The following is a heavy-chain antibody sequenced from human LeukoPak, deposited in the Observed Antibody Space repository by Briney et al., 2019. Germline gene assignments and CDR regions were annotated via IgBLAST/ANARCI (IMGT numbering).Heavy chain of an antibody. Sequence: SETLSLTCAVSGGSISSGGYSWSWIRQPPGKGPEWIGYIYHSGSTYYNPSLKSRVTISVDRSKNQFSLKLSSVTAADTAVYYCARDHSYYDILTGYYSGWFDPWGQGTLVTVSS. CDR1: GGSISSGGYS. CDR3: ARDHSYYDILTGYYSGWFDP. V-gene: IGHV4-30-2*01. D-gene: IGHD3-9*01. CDR2: IYHSGST. J-gene: IGHJ5*02.